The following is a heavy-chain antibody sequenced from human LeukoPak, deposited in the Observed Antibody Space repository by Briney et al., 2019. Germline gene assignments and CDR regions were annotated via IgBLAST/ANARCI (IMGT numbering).Heavy chain of an antibody. CDR2: INPNSGGT. Sequence: ASVNVSFKASRYTFTCYYMHWVRQAPGQGLEWMGWINPNSGGTNYAQKFQGRVTMTRDTSISTGYMELSRLRSDDTAVYYCTYNWNYGCFDYWGQGTLVTVSS. V-gene: IGHV1-2*02. D-gene: IGHD1-7*01. CDR3: TYNWNYGCFDY. CDR1: RYTFTCYY. J-gene: IGHJ4*02.